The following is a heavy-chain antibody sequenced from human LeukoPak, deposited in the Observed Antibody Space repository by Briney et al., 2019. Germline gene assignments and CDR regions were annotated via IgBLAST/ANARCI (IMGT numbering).Heavy chain of an antibody. CDR2: IHNSGRT. CDR3: AKEVVGLRYYMDV. CDR1: GGSISSHY. Sequence: TSETLSLTCSVSGGSISSHYWSWVRQPPGKGLEWIGYIHNSGRTNHNPSLKSRVTISVDTSKNQFSLTLSSVTAADTAVYYCAKEVVGLRYYMDVWGRGTTVTVSS. J-gene: IGHJ6*03. D-gene: IGHD1-26*01. V-gene: IGHV4-59*11.